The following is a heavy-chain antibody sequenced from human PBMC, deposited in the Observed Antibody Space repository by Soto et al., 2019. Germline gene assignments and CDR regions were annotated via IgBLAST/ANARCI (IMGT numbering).Heavy chain of an antibody. D-gene: IGHD2-2*01. CDR2: ISTSSSNI. V-gene: IGHV3-48*01. CDR3: ARETSTGNYYMDV. Sequence: EVQLVESGGGLVQPGGSLRLSCAASGFSFSYYGMNWVRQAPGKGLEWVSYISTSSSNIYYADSVKGRFTISRDNAKNSQSLQMNSLRAADTAVYYCARETSTGNYYMDVWGKGTTVTVSS. J-gene: IGHJ6*03. CDR1: GFSFSYYG.